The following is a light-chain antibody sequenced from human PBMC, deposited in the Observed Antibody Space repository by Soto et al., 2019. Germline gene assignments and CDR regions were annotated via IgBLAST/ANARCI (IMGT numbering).Light chain of an antibody. CDR1: QSVYSL. J-gene: IGKJ1*01. CDR3: EQRANLWT. V-gene: IGKV3-11*01. Sequence: EVVLTQSPATLSLSPGERATVSCRASQSVYSLLAWYQQKPGQAPRLLIFDVATRATGIPARFIGSGFGTDFSLTISNLAPEDFAAYYCEQRANLWTFGQGTRVQIK. CDR2: DVA.